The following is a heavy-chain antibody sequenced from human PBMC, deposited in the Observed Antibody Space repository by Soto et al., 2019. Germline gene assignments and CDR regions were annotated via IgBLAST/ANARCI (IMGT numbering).Heavy chain of an antibody. J-gene: IGHJ6*02. D-gene: IGHD5-18*01. Sequence: PGGSLRLSCAASGFTFSSYWMHWVRQAPGKGLVWVSRINSDGSSTSYADSVKGRFTISRDNAKNTLYLQMNSLRAEGTAVYYCARAAIRYYYYGMDVWGQGTTVTVSS. CDR2: INSDGSST. CDR1: GFTFSSYW. CDR3: ARAAIRYYYYGMDV. V-gene: IGHV3-74*01.